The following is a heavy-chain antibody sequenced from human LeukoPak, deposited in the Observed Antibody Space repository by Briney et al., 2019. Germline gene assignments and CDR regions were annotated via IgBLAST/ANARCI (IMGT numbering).Heavy chain of an antibody. Sequence: ETLSLTCSVSGASINSYFWNWVRQAPGKGLEWLGYIYYTGTTDYNPSLKSPVTMSVDMSKNQYSLNLRSVTAADTAVYYCARSRGGVYNYFYMDVWGKGTTVTVSS. J-gene: IGHJ6*03. CDR3: ARSRGGVYNYFYMDV. V-gene: IGHV4-59*01. CDR1: GASINSYF. D-gene: IGHD3-16*01. CDR2: IYYTGTT.